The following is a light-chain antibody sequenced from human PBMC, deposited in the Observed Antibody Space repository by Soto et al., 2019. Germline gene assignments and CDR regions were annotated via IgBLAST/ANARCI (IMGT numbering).Light chain of an antibody. V-gene: IGKV2-28*01. J-gene: IGKJ4*01. CDR1: QSLMHSDGKNY. Sequence: DIVMIQSPLSLPVTPGEPASISCRSSQSLMHSDGKNYLDWFLQKPGQSPELLCYLGSNRASGGPDRFSGRREREGFPLKISRVEGEDVGVYYCMQDLHIHRTYGGGTKVEVK. CDR3: MQDLHIHRT. CDR2: LGS.